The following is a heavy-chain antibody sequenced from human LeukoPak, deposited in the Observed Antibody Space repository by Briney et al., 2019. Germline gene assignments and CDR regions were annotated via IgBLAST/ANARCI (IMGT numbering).Heavy chain of an antibody. CDR2: IWYDGSNK. CDR1: GFTFSSYG. D-gene: IGHD4-23*01. CDR3: ARTVVTPDAFDI. V-gene: IGHV3-33*01. Sequence: PGKSLRLSCAASGFTFSSYGMHWVRQAPGKGLEWVAVIWYDGSNKYYADSVKGRFTISRDNSKNTLYLQMNSLRAEDTAVYYCARTVVTPDAFDIWGQGTMATVSS. J-gene: IGHJ3*02.